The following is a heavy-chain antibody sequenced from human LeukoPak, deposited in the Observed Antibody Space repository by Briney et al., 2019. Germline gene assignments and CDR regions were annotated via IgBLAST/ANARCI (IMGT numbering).Heavy chain of an antibody. CDR3: ARHAEYNSGWHFYLDH. D-gene: IGHD6-19*01. J-gene: IGHJ4*02. CDR2: VHNVGST. CDR1: GVSTTNGIYY. V-gene: IGHV4-39*01. Sequence: SETLSLTCTVSGVSTTNGIYYWAWIRQSPGKGLEWIGSVHNVGSTYYNLSLRSRVTMSIDTSKNQSSLRLNSVTAADTAVYYCARHAEYNSGWHFYLDHWGQGILVTVSS.